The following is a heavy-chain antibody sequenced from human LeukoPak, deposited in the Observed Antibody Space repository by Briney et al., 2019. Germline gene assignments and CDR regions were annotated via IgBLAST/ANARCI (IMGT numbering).Heavy chain of an antibody. D-gene: IGHD3-22*01. Sequence: SVKVSCKASGGTFSSYAISWVRQAPGQGLEWMGGIIPIFGTANYAQKFQGRVTITADESTSTAYMELSSLRSEDTAVYYCAREGYYDSSGHDAFDIWGQGTMVTVSS. V-gene: IGHV1-69*13. CDR1: GGTFSSYA. CDR2: IIPIFGTA. J-gene: IGHJ3*02. CDR3: AREGYYDSSGHDAFDI.